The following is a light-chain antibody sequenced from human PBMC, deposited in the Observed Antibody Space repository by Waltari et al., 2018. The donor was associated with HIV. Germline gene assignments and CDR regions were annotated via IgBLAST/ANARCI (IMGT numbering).Light chain of an antibody. CDR2: DAS. Sequence: ETVMTQSPSALSVSPGERVTLSCRASQNISTSLAWYQQKPGQSPRLLIYDASARATGVPARFSGSGSVTEFTLHISALQSEDLAVDFCQEYEKLPLTFGPGSKVNIK. CDR3: QEYEKLPLT. V-gene: IGKV3-15*01. CDR1: QNISTS. J-gene: IGKJ3*01.